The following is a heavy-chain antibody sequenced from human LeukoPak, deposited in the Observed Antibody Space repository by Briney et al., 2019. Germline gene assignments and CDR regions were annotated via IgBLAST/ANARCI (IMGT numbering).Heavy chain of an antibody. Sequence: PGGSLRLSCVASGFTFSNYEMNWVRQAPGKGLEWVSYISGSGGTIYYADSVKGRFTISRDNANNSLYLQMNSLRAEDTAVYYCARSSSGYYYVDYWGQGTLVTVSS. V-gene: IGHV3-48*03. D-gene: IGHD3-22*01. CDR1: GFTFSNYE. J-gene: IGHJ4*02. CDR3: ARSSSGYYYVDY. CDR2: ISGSGGTI.